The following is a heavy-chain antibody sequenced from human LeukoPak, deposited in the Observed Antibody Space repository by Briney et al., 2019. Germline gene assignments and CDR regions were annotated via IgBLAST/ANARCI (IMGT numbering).Heavy chain of an antibody. CDR2: IYSGGST. CDR1: GFTVSNNY. CDR3: ALLGSKLLWRIDY. Sequence: PGGSLRLSCAASGFTVSNNYMNWVRQAPGKGLEWVSVIYSGGSTSYADSVKGRFTISRDNSRNTVSLQMNTLRGEDTAIYYCALLGSKLLWRIDYWGQGTLVTVSS. J-gene: IGHJ4*02. D-gene: IGHD3-10*01. V-gene: IGHV3-66*01.